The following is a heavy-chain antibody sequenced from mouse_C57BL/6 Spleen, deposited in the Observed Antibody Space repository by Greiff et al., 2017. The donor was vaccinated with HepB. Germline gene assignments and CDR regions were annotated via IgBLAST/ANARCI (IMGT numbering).Heavy chain of an antibody. CDR2: IDPENGDT. V-gene: IGHV14-4*01. Sequence: EVRLQQSGAELVRPGASVKLSCTASGFNIKDDYMHWVKQRPEQGLEWIGWIDPENGDTEYASKFQGKATITADTSSNTAYLQLSSLTSEDTAVYYCTSYSNYLFAYWGQGTLVTVSA. CDR1: GFNIKDDY. J-gene: IGHJ3*01. CDR3: TSYSNYLFAY. D-gene: IGHD2-5*01.